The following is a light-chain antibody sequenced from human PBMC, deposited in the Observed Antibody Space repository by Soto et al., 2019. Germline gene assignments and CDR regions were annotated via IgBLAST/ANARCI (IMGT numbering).Light chain of an antibody. CDR2: EVS. CDR3: CSYAGSWV. CDR1: SSDVGSYNL. Sequence: QSALTQPASVSGSPGQSITISCTGTSSDVGSYNLVSWYQQHPGKAPKLMIYEVSKRPSGVSNRFSGSKSGNTASLTISGLQAEDEADYYCCSYAGSWVFVGGTKLTVL. J-gene: IGLJ3*02. V-gene: IGLV2-23*02.